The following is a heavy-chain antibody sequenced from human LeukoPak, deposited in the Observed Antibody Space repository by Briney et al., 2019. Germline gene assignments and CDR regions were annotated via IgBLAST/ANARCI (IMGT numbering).Heavy chain of an antibody. J-gene: IGHJ6*02. CDR2: INHSGST. V-gene: IGHV4-34*01. D-gene: IGHD2-2*01. Sequence: PSETLSLTCAVYGGSFSGYYWSWIRQPPGKGLEWIGEINHSGSTNYNPSLKSRVIISVDTSKNQFSLKLSSVTAADTAVYYCARVIVVVPAAIRYYYYYYGMDVWGQGTTVTVSS. CDR1: GGSFSGYY. CDR3: ARVIVVVPAAIRYYYYYYGMDV.